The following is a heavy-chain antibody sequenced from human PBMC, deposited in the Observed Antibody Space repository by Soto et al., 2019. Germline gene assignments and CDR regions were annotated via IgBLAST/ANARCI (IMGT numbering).Heavy chain of an antibody. CDR1: GYTLSNYG. CDR3: ARDRETTTTRRAFDI. D-gene: IGHD1-26*01. CDR2: ISAYNGDT. J-gene: IGHJ3*02. V-gene: IGHV1-18*01. Sequence: QVQLVQSGAEVKKPGASVKVSCKASGYTLSNYGIGWLRQAPGQGLEWLAWISAYNGDTKSAQKLQGRVTVTTDVSTSTAYMELRSLRSDDTAVYYCARDRETTTTRRAFDIWGQGTMVTVSS.